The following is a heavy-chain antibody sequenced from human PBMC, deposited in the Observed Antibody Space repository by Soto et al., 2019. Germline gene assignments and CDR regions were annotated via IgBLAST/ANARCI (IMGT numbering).Heavy chain of an antibody. Sequence: GSLRLSCAASGFTFSDYYMTWIRQAPGKGLEWISYISGSGTTIYYADPVRGRFTVSRDNAKNSLYLQMNSLRAEDTAVYYCASDPYYYASDYWGQGILVTVSS. J-gene: IGHJ4*02. V-gene: IGHV3-11*01. CDR3: ASDPYYYASDY. CDR2: ISGSGTTI. D-gene: IGHD3-10*01. CDR1: GFTFSDYY.